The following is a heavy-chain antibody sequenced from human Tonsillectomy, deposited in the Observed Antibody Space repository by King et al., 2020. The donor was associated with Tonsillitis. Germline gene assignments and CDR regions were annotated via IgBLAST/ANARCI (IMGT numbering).Heavy chain of an antibody. CDR1: GGSIRSFY. V-gene: IGHV4-59*01. Sequence: QLQESGPGLVKPSETLSLTCTVSGGSIRSFYWSWIRQPPGKGLDWIGHFYYSGNTNYNPSLKRRVTISVATSKNQFSLRLASVSAADTAVYYCARGSTMIRGVMYAFDIWGQGTMVTVSS. D-gene: IGHD3-10*01. CDR2: FYYSGNT. J-gene: IGHJ3*02. CDR3: ARGSTMIRGVMYAFDI.